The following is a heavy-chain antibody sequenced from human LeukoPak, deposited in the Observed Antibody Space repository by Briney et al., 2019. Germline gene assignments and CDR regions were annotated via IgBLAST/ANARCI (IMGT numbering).Heavy chain of an antibody. CDR3: AKEALGNFDS. CDR2: ISDSGAST. Sequence: GGSLRLSCAASGFTFSSYAMSWVRQAPGKGLEWVSAISDSGASTFYADSVRGRFTISRDSSKDTLYLEMNSLRAEDTAVYYCAKEALGNFDSWGQGTLVTVSS. CDR1: GFTFSSYA. J-gene: IGHJ4*02. V-gene: IGHV3-23*01. D-gene: IGHD1-1*01.